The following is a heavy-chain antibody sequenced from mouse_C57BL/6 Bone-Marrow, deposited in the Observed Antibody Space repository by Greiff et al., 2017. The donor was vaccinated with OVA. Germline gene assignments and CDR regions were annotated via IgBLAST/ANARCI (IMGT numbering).Heavy chain of an antibody. CDR1: GYTFTNYW. V-gene: IGHV1-63*01. CDR2: IYPGGGYT. CDR3: ARRAYYSNYGYAMDY. J-gene: IGHJ4*01. Sequence: QVQLQQSGAELVRPGTSVKMCCKASGYTFTNYWIGWAKQRPGHGLEWIGDIYPGGGYTNYNEKFKGKATLTADKSSSTAYMQFSSLTSEDSAIYYCARRAYYSNYGYAMDYWGQGTSVTVSS. D-gene: IGHD2-5*01.